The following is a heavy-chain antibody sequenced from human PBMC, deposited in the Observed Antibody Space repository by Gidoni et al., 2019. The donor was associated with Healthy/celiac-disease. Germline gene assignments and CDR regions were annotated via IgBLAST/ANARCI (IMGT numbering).Heavy chain of an antibody. V-gene: IGHV1-69*06. D-gene: IGHD5-18*01. Sequence: QVQLVQSGAEVKKPGSSVKVSCKASGGTFSSYAISWVRQAPGQGLEWMGGIIPIFGTANYAQKFQGRVTITADKSTSTAYMELSSLRSEDTAVYYCARANGYSYGLGYYGMDVWGQGTTVTVSS. CDR2: IIPIFGTA. CDR3: ARANGYSYGLGYYGMDV. CDR1: GGTFSSYA. J-gene: IGHJ6*02.